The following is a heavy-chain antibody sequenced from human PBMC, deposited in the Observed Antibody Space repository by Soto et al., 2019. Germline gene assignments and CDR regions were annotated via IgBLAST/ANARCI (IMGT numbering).Heavy chain of an antibody. D-gene: IGHD2-2*01. CDR2: IYYSGST. V-gene: IGHV4-30-4*01. CDR1: GGSISSGDYY. Sequence: QVQLQESGPGLVKPSQTLSLTCTVSGGSISSGDYYWSWIRQPPRKGLEWIGYIYYSGSTYYNPSLKSRVTISVDTSKNQFSLKLSSVTAADTAVYYCVSGHYQLLPLNYYYYYGMDVWGQGTTVTVSS. J-gene: IGHJ6*02. CDR3: VSGHYQLLPLNYYYYYGMDV.